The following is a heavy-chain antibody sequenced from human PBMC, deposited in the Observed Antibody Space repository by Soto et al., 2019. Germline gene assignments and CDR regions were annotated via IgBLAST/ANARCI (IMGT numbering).Heavy chain of an antibody. CDR1: GFSFSRYG. CDR3: AKDARYCAERCYMFDY. V-gene: IGHV3-30*18. J-gene: IGHJ4*02. Sequence: LRLSCVASGFSFSRYGMFWVRQAPGKGLEWVAVISPDGSTNYADSVKDRFTMSRDNSKNTVYLQMNGLRGDDTAVYYSAKDARYCAERCYMFDYWGQGALVTVSS. D-gene: IGHD2-8*02. CDR2: ISPDGST.